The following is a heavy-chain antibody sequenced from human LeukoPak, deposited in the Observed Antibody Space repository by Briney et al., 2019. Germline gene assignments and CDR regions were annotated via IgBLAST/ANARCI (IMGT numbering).Heavy chain of an antibody. V-gene: IGHV3-20*04. CDR2: INWNGGST. CDR1: GFTFDDYG. Sequence: GGSLRLSCAASGFTFDDYGMSWVRQAPGKGLEWVSGINWNGGSTGYADSVKGRFTISRDNAKNSLYLQMNSLRAEDTALYYCARRGYCGGDCYFDYWGQGTLVTVSS. CDR3: ARRGYCGGDCYFDY. D-gene: IGHD2-21*02. J-gene: IGHJ4*02.